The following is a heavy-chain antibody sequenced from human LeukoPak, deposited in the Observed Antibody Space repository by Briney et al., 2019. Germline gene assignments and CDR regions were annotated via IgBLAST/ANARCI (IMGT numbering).Heavy chain of an antibody. J-gene: IGHJ1*01. D-gene: IGHD3-22*01. CDR3: SHYDSSAYYAFQP. Sequence: GGSLTLSCAASGFTFSGSAMHWVRQASGKGLEWVGRVRSKANNYATAYAASVKGRFTISRDDSKNTAYLQMDSLKTEDTAIYYCSHYDSSAYYAFQPWGQGTLVTVSS. V-gene: IGHV3-73*01. CDR2: VRSKANNYAT. CDR1: GFTFSGSA.